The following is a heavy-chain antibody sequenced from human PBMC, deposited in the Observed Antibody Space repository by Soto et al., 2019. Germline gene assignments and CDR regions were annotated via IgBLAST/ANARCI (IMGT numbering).Heavy chain of an antibody. CDR1: GDSVSSGFYY. J-gene: IGHJ3*01. CDR3: ARPRGHTSGVLES. Sequence: PSETLSLTCSDSGDSVSSGFYYWTWIRQSPVKGLEWIGNIYYSGSTEYNPSLTSRVTISFDMSKNQLSLTLTSVTAADSAVYFCARPRGHTSGVLESCGQVKTVT. CDR2: IYYSGST. D-gene: IGHD3-10*01. V-gene: IGHV4-61*01.